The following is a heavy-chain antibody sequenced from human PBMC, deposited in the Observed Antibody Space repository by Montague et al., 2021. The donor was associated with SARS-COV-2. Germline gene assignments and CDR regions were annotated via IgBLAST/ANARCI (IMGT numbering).Heavy chain of an antibody. J-gene: IGHJ5*02. D-gene: IGHD3-3*01. CDR3: ARGAGYDFWSGFLWYKWLGP. V-gene: IGHV4-34*01. CDR1: GGSFSGYY. Sequence: SETLSLTCAVYGGSFSGYYWSWIRQSPGKGLEWIGEINHSGSTNHNPSLQSRVTISVDKSKNQFSLTLRFLTAADTAVYYCARGAGYDFWSGFLWYKWLGPWGQGTTVIVSS. CDR2: INHSGST.